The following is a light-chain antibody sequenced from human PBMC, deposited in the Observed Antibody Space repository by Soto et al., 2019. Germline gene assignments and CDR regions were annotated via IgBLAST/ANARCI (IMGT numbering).Light chain of an antibody. CDR2: VAS. V-gene: IGKV1-9*01. CDR3: QQHSHYPIT. CDR1: QDIDNY. J-gene: IGKJ5*01. Sequence: IQLTQSPSSLSASVGDRVAITCRASQDIDNYLAWYQQKPGKAPKLLISVASTLQRGVPSRFSGSGSGTDFTLTISSLQPEDFATYYCQQHSHYPITFGQGTRLEIQ.